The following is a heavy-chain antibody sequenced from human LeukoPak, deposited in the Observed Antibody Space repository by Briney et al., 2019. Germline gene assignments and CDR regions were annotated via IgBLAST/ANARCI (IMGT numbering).Heavy chain of an antibody. CDR3: ARGDEQLAPVDS. D-gene: IGHD6-13*01. CDR2: INPKSGGT. V-gene: IGHV1-2*02. CDR1: GYTFTDYY. Sequence: ASLKVSCKASGYTFTDYYIHWLRQTPGQGLEWMGWINPKSGGTNYVQNFQGRVTMTRDTSISTAYMELTSLRSDDTAVYYCARGDEQLAPVDSWGQGTLVTVSS. J-gene: IGHJ4*02.